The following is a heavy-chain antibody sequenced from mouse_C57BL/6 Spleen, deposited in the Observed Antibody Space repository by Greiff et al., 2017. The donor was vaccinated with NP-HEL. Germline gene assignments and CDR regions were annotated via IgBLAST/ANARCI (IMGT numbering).Heavy chain of an antibody. D-gene: IGHD3-2*02. V-gene: IGHV5-6*01. J-gene: IGHJ2*01. CDR1: GFTFSSYG. Sequence: EVKLMESGGDLVKPGGSLKLSCAASGFTFSSYGMSWVRQAPDKRLEWVATIRSGGSYTYYPDSVKGRFTISRDNAKNTLYLQMSSLKSEDTAMYYCARDSSGYGFDDWGQGTTLTVSS. CDR2: IRSGGSYT. CDR3: ARDSSGYGFDD.